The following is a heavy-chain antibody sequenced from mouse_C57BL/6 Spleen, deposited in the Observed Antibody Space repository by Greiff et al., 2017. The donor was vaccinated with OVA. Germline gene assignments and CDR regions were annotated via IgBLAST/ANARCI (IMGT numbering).Heavy chain of an antibody. Sequence: QVQLQQPGAELAKPGASVKMSCKASGYTFTSYWITWVKQRPGQGLEWIGDIYPGSGSTNYNEKFKSKATLTVDTSSSTAYMQLSSLTSEDSAVYYCARSSPFYYGKSQYYFDGWGKGTTLTVYS. CDR2: IYPGSGST. D-gene: IGHD2-1*01. CDR1: GYTFTSYW. V-gene: IGHV1-55*01. J-gene: IGHJ2*01. CDR3: ARSSPFYYGKSQYYFDG.